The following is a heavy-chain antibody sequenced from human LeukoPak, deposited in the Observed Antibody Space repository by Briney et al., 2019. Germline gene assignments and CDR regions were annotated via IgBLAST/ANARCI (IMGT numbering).Heavy chain of an antibody. CDR1: GYTFTKYE. V-gene: IGHV1-46*01. J-gene: IGHJ4*02. CDR2: IHVGGDTT. D-gene: IGHD2-21*02. CDR3: ARGGCSGDCYSAPFDY. Sequence: ASVRVSCKAFGYTFTKYEMHWVRQAPGQGLEWMGIIHVGGDTTGNAQKFQGRVTMTKDTSSSTFYMELNSLTFEDTAVYYCARGGCSGDCYSAPFDYWGQGALVTVS.